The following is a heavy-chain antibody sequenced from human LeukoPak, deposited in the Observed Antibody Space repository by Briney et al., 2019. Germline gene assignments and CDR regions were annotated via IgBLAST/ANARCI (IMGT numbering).Heavy chain of an antibody. Sequence: GGSLRLSCAASGFTFSSYGMSWVRQAPGKGLEWVAVISYDGSNKYYADSVKGRFTISRDNSKNTLYLQMNSLRAEDTAVYYCARSSIAARTDYYYMDVWGKGTTVTVSS. CDR3: ARSSIAARTDYYYMDV. D-gene: IGHD6-6*01. CDR1: GFTFSSYG. CDR2: ISYDGSNK. J-gene: IGHJ6*03. V-gene: IGHV3-30*03.